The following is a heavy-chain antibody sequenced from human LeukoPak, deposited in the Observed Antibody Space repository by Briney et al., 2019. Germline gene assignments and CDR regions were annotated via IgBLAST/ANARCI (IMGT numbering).Heavy chain of an antibody. CDR2: IWYDGSNK. V-gene: IGHV3-33*01. J-gene: IGHJ4*02. CDR3: ARDLRESTYYYGSGSYGLDY. CDR1: GFTFSSYG. D-gene: IGHD3-10*01. Sequence: GGSLRLSCAASGFTFSSYGMHWVRQAPGKGLEWVAVIWYDGSNKYYADSVKGRFTISRDNSKNTLYLQMNSLRAEDTAVYYCARDLRESTYYYGSGSYGLDYWGQGTLVTVSS.